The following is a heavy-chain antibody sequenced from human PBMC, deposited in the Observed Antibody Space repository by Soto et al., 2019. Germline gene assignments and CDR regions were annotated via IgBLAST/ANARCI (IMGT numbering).Heavy chain of an antibody. Sequence: EVQLLESGGGLVQPGGSLRLSCAASGFTFSSYAMSWVRQAPGKGLEWVSAISGSGGSTYYADSVKGRFIISRDNSKNTLYLQMNSLRAEDTAVYYCANDKGVGSSGFDYWGQGTLVTVSS. V-gene: IGHV3-23*01. CDR3: ANDKGVGSSGFDY. CDR1: GFTFSSYA. CDR2: ISGSGGST. D-gene: IGHD6-19*01. J-gene: IGHJ4*02.